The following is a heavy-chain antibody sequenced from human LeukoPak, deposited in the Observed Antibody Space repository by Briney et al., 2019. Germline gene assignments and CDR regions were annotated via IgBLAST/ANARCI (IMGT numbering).Heavy chain of an antibody. V-gene: IGHV3-21*01. D-gene: IGHD2-8*01. CDR2: ISSSSSYI. CDR3: ARGHPIMVYAMEIDY. J-gene: IGHJ4*02. Sequence: GGSLRLSCAASGFTFSSYSMNWVRQAPGKGLEWVSSISSSSSYIYYADSVKGRFTISRDNAKNSLYLQMNSLRAGDTAVYYCARGHPIMVYAMEIDYWGQGTLVTVSS. CDR1: GFTFSSYS.